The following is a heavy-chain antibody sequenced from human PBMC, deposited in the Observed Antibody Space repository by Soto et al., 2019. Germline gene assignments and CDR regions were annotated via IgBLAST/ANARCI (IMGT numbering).Heavy chain of an antibody. V-gene: IGHV3-23*01. CDR1: GFTFSSYA. D-gene: IGHD3-22*01. CDR3: AKDRTLLDYYDSSGYYPDY. J-gene: IGHJ4*02. Sequence: EVQLLESGGGLVQPGGSLRLSCAASGFTFSSYAMSWVRQAPGKGLEWVSAISGSGGSTYYADSVKGRFTISRDNSKNTLYLQMNSLRAEDTAVYYCAKDRTLLDYYDSSGYYPDYWGQGTLVTVSS. CDR2: ISGSGGST.